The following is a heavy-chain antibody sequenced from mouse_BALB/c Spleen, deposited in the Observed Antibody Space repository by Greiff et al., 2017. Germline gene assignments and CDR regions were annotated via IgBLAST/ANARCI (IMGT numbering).Heavy chain of an antibody. CDR1: GFTFSSFG. CDR2: INSDSGTI. Sequence: DVMLVESGGGLVQPGGSRKLSCAASGFTFSSFGMHWVRQAPEKGLEWVAYINSDSGTIYYADTVKGRFTISRDNPKNTLYLQMSSLRSEDTAMYYCARGYYVGWYFDVWGAGTTVTVSS. V-gene: IGHV5-17*02. J-gene: IGHJ1*01. D-gene: IGHD1-1*01. CDR3: ARGYYVGWYFDV.